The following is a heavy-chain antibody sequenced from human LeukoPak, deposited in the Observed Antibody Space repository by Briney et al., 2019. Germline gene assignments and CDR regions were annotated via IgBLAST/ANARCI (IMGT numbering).Heavy chain of an antibody. D-gene: IGHD2-2*01. J-gene: IGHJ6*03. V-gene: IGHV1-18*01. CDR2: ISAYNGNT. Sequence: ASVKVSCKASGYTFTSYGISWVRQAPGQGLEWMGWISAYNGNTNYAQKLQGRVTMTTDTSTSTAYMELRSLRSDDTAVYYCARDHGVVVPAEKSYYYYYYMDVWGKGTTVTVSS. CDR3: ARDHGVVVPAEKSYYYYYYMDV. CDR1: GYTFTSYG.